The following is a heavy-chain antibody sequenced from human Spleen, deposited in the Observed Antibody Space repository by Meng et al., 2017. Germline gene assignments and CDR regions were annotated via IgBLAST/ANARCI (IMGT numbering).Heavy chain of an antibody. J-gene: IGHJ4*02. Sequence: VCMGESGGGLVKPGVSLGLSCAGSGFSFSDYYMSWIRQAPGKGLEWVSYISRSGGTIYYAASVEGRFTMSRDNAENSLYLQVNSLRVEDTAVYYCARDDRPDYWGQGTLVTVSS. CDR2: ISRSGGTI. CDR3: ARDDRPDY. D-gene: IGHD3-22*01. V-gene: IGHV3-11*01. CDR1: GFSFSDYY.